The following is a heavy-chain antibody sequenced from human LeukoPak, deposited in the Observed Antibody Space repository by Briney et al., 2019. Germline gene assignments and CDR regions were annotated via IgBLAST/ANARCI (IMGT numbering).Heavy chain of an antibody. Sequence: GGSLRLSCAASGFTFSSYAMSWVRPARENGLEWVSAISGSGGSTYYADPVKGRFTTSRDNSTNTLDLQMNSLRAEDTAVYYCAKTVWWFGESLPEWFDPWGQGTLVTVSS. V-gene: IGHV3-23*01. J-gene: IGHJ5*02. CDR1: GFTFSSYA. CDR2: ISGSGGST. CDR3: AKTVWWFGESLPEWFDP. D-gene: IGHD3-10*01.